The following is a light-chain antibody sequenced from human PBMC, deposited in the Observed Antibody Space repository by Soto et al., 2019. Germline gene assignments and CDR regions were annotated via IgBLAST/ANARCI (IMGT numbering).Light chain of an antibody. CDR3: SSDVSGYSLGV. J-gene: IGLJ3*02. V-gene: IGLV2-14*01. CDR1: SSDVGGYNY. Sequence: QSALTQPASVSGSPGQSITISCTGTSSDVGGYNYVSWYQQYPGKAPKLIVYEVNNRPSGVSGRFSGSKSGNTASLTISGLLADDEADYYCSSDVSGYSLGVFGGGTKVTVL. CDR2: EVN.